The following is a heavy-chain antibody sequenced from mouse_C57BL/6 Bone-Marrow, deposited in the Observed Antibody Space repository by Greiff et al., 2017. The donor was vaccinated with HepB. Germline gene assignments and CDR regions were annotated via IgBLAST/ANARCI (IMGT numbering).Heavy chain of an antibody. J-gene: IGHJ3*01. V-gene: IGHV1-64*01. CDR2: IHPNSGST. D-gene: IGHD2-12*01. Sequence: VQLQQPGAELAKPGASVKLSCKASGYTFTSYWMHWVKQRPGQGLEWIGMIHPNSGSTNYNEKFKSKATLTANKSSSTAYMQLSSLTSEDSAIYYCAREEEPYKYDRFAYWGQGTLLTVSA. CDR3: AREEEPYKYDRFAY. CDR1: GYTFTSYW.